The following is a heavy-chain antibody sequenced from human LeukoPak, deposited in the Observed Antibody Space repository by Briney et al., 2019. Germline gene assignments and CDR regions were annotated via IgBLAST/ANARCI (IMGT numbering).Heavy chain of an antibody. CDR3: ATFPSP. Sequence: GGSLRLSCEASGFTFTNAWMTWVRQAPGKGLEWVGRIKSKTDGGTTEYAATVKGRFTIPRDDSKNTLFLQMDSLKTEDTAVYYCATFPSPWGQGTLVTVSS. J-gene: IGHJ5*02. CDR1: GFTFTNAW. V-gene: IGHV3-15*01. CDR2: IKSKTDGGTT.